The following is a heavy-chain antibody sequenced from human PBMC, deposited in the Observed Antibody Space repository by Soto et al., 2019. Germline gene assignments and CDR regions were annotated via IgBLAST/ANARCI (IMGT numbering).Heavy chain of an antibody. V-gene: IGHV3-74*01. D-gene: IGHD3-22*01. CDR1: GFTFSTYW. J-gene: IGHJ4*02. CDR3: ASSGYYLPFDY. Sequence: GGSLRLSCEASGFTFSTYWMHWVRQDPVKGLVWVSDINSDGSSATYADSVEGRFTISRDNAKNTVYLQMNNLRAEDTAVYYCASSGYYLPFDYWGQGT. CDR2: INSDGSSA.